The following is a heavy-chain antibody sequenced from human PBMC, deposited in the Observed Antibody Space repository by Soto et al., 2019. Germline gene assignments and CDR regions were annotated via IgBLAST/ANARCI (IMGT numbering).Heavy chain of an antibody. CDR1: GGSISSRSYY. D-gene: IGHD2-21*02. J-gene: IGHJ4*02. CDR3: ARHAAYCGGDCYSGPSFDY. V-gene: IGHV4-39*01. CDR2: IYYSGST. Sequence: SETLSLTCTVYGGSISSRSYYWGWIRQPPXKGLEWIGSIYYSGSTYYNPSLKSRVTISVDTSKNQFSLKLSSVTAADTVVYYCARHAAYCGGDCYSGPSFDYWGQGTLVTVSS.